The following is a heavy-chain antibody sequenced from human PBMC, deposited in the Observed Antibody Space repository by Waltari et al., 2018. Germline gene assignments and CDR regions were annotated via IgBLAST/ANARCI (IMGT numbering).Heavy chain of an antibody. D-gene: IGHD7-27*01. CDR3: TKDWILGIHAFDI. CDR2: IYSGCST. J-gene: IGHJ3*02. Sequence: EVQLLESGGGLVQPGGSLRLSCAASGFTFSSYAMSWVRQAPGKGLEWVSVIYSGCSTYYADSVKGRFTISRDNSKNTLYLQMNSLRAEDTAVYYCTKDWILGIHAFDIWGQGTMVTVSS. V-gene: IGHV3-23*03. CDR1: GFTFSSYA.